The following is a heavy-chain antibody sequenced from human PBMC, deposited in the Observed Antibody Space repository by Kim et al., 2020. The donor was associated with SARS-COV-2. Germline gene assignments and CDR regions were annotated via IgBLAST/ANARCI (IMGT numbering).Heavy chain of an antibody. Sequence: DSVKGRFTISRDNSKNTLYLQMNSLRAEDTAVYYCASDFGPLYYYYGMDVWGQGTTVTVSS. D-gene: IGHD3-3*01. CDR3: ASDFGPLYYYYGMDV. J-gene: IGHJ6*02. V-gene: IGHV3-66*01.